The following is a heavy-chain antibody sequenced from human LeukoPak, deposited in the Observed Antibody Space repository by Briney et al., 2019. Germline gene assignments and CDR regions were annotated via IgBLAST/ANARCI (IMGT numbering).Heavy chain of an antibody. J-gene: IGHJ3*02. CDR1: GFTFSSYA. D-gene: IGHD3-22*01. Sequence: GGSLRLSCAASGFTFSSYAMSWVRQAPGKGLEWVSGISGSGGSTYYADSVEGRFTISRDNSKNTLYLQMNSLRAEDTAVYYCAKVISMIVVVNAFDIWGQGTMVTVSS. CDR3: AKVISMIVVVNAFDI. V-gene: IGHV3-23*01. CDR2: ISGSGGST.